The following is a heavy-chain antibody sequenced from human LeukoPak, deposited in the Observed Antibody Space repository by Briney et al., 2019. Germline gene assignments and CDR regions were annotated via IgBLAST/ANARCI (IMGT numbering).Heavy chain of an antibody. Sequence: ASETLSLTCAVYGESFSGFYWTWIRQPPGKGLEWIGEINHSGSTNYNPSLKSRVTLSVDTSKTQFSLNLSSVTAADTAVYYCAREDSGSYYNYYYFYMDVWGKGTTVTISS. V-gene: IGHV4-34*01. CDR3: AREDSGSYYNYYYFYMDV. D-gene: IGHD3-10*01. J-gene: IGHJ6*03. CDR2: INHSGST. CDR1: GESFSGFY.